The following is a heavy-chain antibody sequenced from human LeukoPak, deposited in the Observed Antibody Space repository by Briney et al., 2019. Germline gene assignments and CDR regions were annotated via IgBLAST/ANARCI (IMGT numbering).Heavy chain of an antibody. D-gene: IGHD2-15*01. CDR1: GFTFSSYA. CDR3: ARGEDPIDY. V-gene: IGHV3-30*04. Sequence: GGSLRLSCAASGFTFSSYAMHWVRQAPGKGLEWVAVISYDGSNKYYADSVKGRFTISRDNSKNTLYLQMNSLRAEDTAVYYCARGEDPIDYWGQGTLVTVSS. CDR2: ISYDGSNK. J-gene: IGHJ4*02.